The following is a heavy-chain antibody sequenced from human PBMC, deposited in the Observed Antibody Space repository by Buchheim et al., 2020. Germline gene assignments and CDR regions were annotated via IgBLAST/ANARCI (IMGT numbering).Heavy chain of an antibody. J-gene: IGHJ6*02. Sequence: EVQMVDSGGGLVQPGGSLRLSCAASGFNFGAYAMNWFRQAPGRGLEWLSHIRSGSAAIYYADSVRGRFTIPRDDAKNSLYLQMDSLRDDDTAVYFCATWAFYHGVDVWGQGT. CDR2: IRSGSAAI. CDR3: ATWAFYHGVDV. CDR1: GFNFGAYA. D-gene: IGHD7-27*01. V-gene: IGHV3-48*02.